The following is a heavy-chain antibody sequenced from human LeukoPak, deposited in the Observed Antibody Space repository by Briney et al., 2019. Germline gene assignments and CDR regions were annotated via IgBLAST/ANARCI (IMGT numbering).Heavy chain of an antibody. CDR1: GFTFSSYG. Sequence: GGSLRLSCAASGFTFSSYGMHWVRQAPGEGLQWVAFIRFDGSNTYYADSMKGRFTISRDNSKNTLYLQMNSLRAEDTAVYYCAKDHKRGYTGYYFDYWGQGTLVTVSS. CDR2: IRFDGSNT. J-gene: IGHJ4*02. CDR3: AKDHKRGYTGYYFDY. D-gene: IGHD5-12*01. V-gene: IGHV3-30*02.